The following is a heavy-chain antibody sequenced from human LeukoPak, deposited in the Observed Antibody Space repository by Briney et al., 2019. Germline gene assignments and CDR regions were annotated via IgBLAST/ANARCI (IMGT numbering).Heavy chain of an antibody. D-gene: IGHD3-16*01. J-gene: IGHJ4*01. CDR3: ARVGGVAAADGPFDY. V-gene: IGHV3-23*01. CDR2: LSGSGGST. Sequence: GGSLRLSCAASGFTFSAHSMNWVRQAPGKGLEWVSALSGSGGSTYYADSVRGRFTISRDNSKNILYLQMNSLRAEDTAIYYCARVGGVAAADGPFDYWGHGTLVTVSS. CDR1: GFTFSAHS.